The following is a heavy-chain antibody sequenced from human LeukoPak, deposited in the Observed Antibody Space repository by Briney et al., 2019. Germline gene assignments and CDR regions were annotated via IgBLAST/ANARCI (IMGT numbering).Heavy chain of an antibody. CDR1: GFTFSSYA. V-gene: IGHV3-64*01. CDR2: ISSNGGST. J-gene: IGHJ4*02. D-gene: IGHD5-12*01. Sequence: GGSLRLSCAASGFTFSSYAMHWVRQAPGKGLEYVSAISSNGGSTYYANSVKGRFTISRDNSKNTLYLQMGSLRAEDMAVYYCARMPSKWLLTWGYFDYWGQGTLVTVSS. CDR3: ARMPSKWLLTWGYFDY.